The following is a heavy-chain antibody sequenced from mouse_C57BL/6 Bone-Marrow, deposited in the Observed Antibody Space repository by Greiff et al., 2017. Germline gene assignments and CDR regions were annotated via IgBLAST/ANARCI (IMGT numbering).Heavy chain of an antibody. J-gene: IGHJ2*01. CDR2: IYPRSGNT. Sequence: VQLQQSGAELARPGASVKLSCKASGYTFTSYGISWVKQRTGQGLEWIGEIYPRSGNTYYNEKFKGKATLTADKSSSTAYMGLRSLTSEDSAVYFCAREEIYYDYYFDYWGQGTTLTVSS. CDR3: AREEIYYDYYFDY. V-gene: IGHV1-81*01. CDR1: GYTFTSYG. D-gene: IGHD2-4*01.